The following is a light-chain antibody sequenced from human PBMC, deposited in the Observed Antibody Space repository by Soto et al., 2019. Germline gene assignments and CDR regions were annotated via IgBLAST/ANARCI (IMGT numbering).Light chain of an antibody. Sequence: EIVLTQSPGTLSLSPGERATLSCRASQSITNNYLAWYQQKPGQAPRLLIYLASNRAAGIPDRFSGSGSGAAFTLTINRLEPEDFAVYHCQQYGSSPWTFGQGTKVDIK. V-gene: IGKV3-20*01. J-gene: IGKJ1*01. CDR3: QQYGSSPWT. CDR2: LAS. CDR1: QSITNNY.